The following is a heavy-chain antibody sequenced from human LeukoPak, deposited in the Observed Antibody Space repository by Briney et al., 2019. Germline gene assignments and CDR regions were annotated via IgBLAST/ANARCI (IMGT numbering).Heavy chain of an antibody. CDR2: MYPGDSDT. Sequence: GESLKISCRDSGYSFSTYWVGWVRQMPGKGLEWMGIMYPGDSDTRYSPSFQGQFTISADKSISTAYLRWSSLKASDTAMYYCARRDGYNMGAFDIWGQGTMVTVSS. CDR3: ARRDGYNMGAFDI. V-gene: IGHV5-51*01. CDR1: GYSFSTYW. J-gene: IGHJ3*02. D-gene: IGHD5-24*01.